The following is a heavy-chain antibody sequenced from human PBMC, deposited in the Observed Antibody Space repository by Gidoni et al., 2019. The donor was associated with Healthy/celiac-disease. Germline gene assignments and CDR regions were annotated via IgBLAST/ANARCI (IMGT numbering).Heavy chain of an antibody. CDR2: ISSIVSTI. V-gene: IGHV3-11*01. CDR3: ARGQYDFCSGYTRPFGAFDI. J-gene: IGHJ3*02. CDR1: GFTFRDYY. D-gene: IGHD3-3*01. Sequence: QVKLVESGGGLVKPGGSLRLSCEASGFTFRDYYMSVIRKAQGKVLGLVSYISSIVSTIESADSVKSRFTISRDNAKNYLYLQMNSLRAEDTAVYYCARGQYDFCSGYTRPFGAFDIWGQVTMVTVSS.